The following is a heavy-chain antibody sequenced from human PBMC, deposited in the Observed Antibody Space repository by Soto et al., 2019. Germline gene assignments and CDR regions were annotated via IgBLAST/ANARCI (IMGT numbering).Heavy chain of an antibody. CDR3: AREGRVCGGECYDADYYGMDV. V-gene: IGHV3-30-3*01. J-gene: IGHJ6*02. Sequence: QVQLVESGGGVVQPGRSLRLSCAASGFTFSSYAMHWVRQAPGKGLEWVAGISYDGSTKYYADSVKGRFTISRDNSKNTLYLQMNSLRAEDTAVYYCAREGRVCGGECYDADYYGMDVWGQGTTVTVS. CDR2: ISYDGSTK. D-gene: IGHD2-21*01. CDR1: GFTFSSYA.